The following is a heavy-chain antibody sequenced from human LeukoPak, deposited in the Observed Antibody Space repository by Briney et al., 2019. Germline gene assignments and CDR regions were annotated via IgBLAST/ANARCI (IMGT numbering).Heavy chain of an antibody. CDR2: FFFPGNT. D-gene: IGHD3-10*01. CDR1: GGSISSGSYY. CDR3: ARHQTGLLYYGSGSHTAAFNL. V-gene: IGHV4-39*01. J-gene: IGHJ3*01. Sequence: SETLSLTCTVSGGSISSGSYYWGWIRQPPGKGLEWVGSFFFPGNTFYNPSLKSRVTISVDTSKNQFSLTLSSVTAADTAVYYCARHQTGLLYYGSGSHTAAFNLWGQGTRVTVSS.